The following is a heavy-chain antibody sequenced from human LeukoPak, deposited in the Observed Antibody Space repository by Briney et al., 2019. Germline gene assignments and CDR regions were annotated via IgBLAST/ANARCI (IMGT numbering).Heavy chain of an antibody. CDR1: GFTFSSFG. V-gene: IGHV3-23*01. Sequence: GGSLRLSCAASGFTFSSFGMNWVRQAPGKGLEWVSALSGSGDRTFYVDSVKGRFTVSRDNSKNTLYLQMDSLRVDDTALYYCARGGTNYYYMDVWGNGTTVTVSS. CDR3: ARGGTNYYYMDV. CDR2: LSGSGDRT. J-gene: IGHJ6*03.